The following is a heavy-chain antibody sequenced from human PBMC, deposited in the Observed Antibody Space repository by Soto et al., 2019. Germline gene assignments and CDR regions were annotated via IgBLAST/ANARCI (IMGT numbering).Heavy chain of an antibody. Sequence: EVQLVETGGGLIQPGGSLRLSCAASAFTVSSTSMSWVRQAPGKGLEWVSLTKSSGSTYYADSVKGRFTVSRDNSKNTLYLQMNSLRAEDTAVYYCARDRGRDWFYFDSWGHGTLVTVSS. J-gene: IGHJ4*01. CDR1: AFTVSSTS. D-gene: IGHD3-9*01. V-gene: IGHV3-53*02. CDR2: TKSSGST. CDR3: ARDRGRDWFYFDS.